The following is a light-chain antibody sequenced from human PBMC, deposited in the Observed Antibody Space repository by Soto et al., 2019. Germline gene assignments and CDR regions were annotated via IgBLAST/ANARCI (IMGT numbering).Light chain of an antibody. Sequence: IRMNQSPSTLSASVGDRVTITCRASQSISSWLAWYQQKPGKAPKLLIYKASSLESGVPSRFSGSGSGTEFTLTISSLQPDDFATYYCQQYNSYSGTFGQGTKVDIK. CDR1: QSISSW. CDR2: KAS. V-gene: IGKV1-5*03. J-gene: IGKJ1*01. CDR3: QQYNSYSGT.